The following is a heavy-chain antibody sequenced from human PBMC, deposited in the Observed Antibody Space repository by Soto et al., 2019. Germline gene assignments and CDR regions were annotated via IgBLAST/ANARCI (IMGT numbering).Heavy chain of an antibody. J-gene: IGHJ2*01. V-gene: IGHV3-64*02. Sequence: EVQLVESGEGLVQPGGSLRLSCAASGFTFSSYAMHWVRQAPGKGLEYVSALSSNGGSTYYADSVKGRLTISRDNSKNTLYLQMGSLRAEDLAVYYCARGGYDFWSGYYRPEGYFDLWGRGTLVTVSS. CDR1: GFTFSSYA. CDR3: ARGGYDFWSGYYRPEGYFDL. CDR2: LSSNGGST. D-gene: IGHD3-3*01.